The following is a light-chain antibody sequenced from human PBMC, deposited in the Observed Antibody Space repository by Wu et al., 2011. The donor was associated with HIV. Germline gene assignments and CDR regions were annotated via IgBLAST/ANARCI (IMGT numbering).Light chain of an antibody. CDR3: QQYGSSPPIT. CDR2: GAS. Sequence: EIVMTQSPGTLSLSPGERATLSCRASQSVSSSYLAWYQQKPGQAPRLLIFGASTRETGIPDRFSGSGSGTDFTLTISRLEPEDFAVYYCQQYGSSPPITFGPGTKVDIK. J-gene: IGKJ3*01. V-gene: IGKV3-20*01. CDR1: QSVSSSY.